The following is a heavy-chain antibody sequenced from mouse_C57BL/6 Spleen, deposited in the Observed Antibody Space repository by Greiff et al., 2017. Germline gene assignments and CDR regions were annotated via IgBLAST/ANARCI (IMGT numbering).Heavy chain of an antibody. J-gene: IGHJ4*01. D-gene: IGHD1-1*01. CDR1: GYTFTDYN. V-gene: IGHV1-22*01. Sequence: EVQLVESGPELVKPGASVKMSCKASGYTFTDYNMHWVKQSHGKSLEWIGYINPNNGGTSYNQKFKGKATLTVNKSSSTAYMELRSLTSEDSAVYYCARDYYGSSPLYAMDYWGQGTSVTVSS. CDR3: ARDYYGSSPLYAMDY. CDR2: INPNNGGT.